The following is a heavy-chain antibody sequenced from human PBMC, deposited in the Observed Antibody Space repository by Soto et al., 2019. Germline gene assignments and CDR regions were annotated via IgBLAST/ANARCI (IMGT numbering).Heavy chain of an antibody. V-gene: IGHV4-61*01. J-gene: IGHJ4*02. CDR3: ARSAEYSSGWYYY. Sequence: QVQLQESGTGLVKPSETLSLTCTVSGGSVSSGSYYWSWIRQPPGKGLEWIGYIYYSGSTNYNPSLKSRVTISVDTSKNQFSLKLSSVTAADTAVYYCARSAEYSSGWYYYWGQGTLVTVSS. CDR2: IYYSGST. D-gene: IGHD6-19*01. CDR1: GGSVSSGSYY.